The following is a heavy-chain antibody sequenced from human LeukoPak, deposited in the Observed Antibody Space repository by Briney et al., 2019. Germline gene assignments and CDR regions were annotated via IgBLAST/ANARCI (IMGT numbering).Heavy chain of an antibody. J-gene: IGHJ4*02. Sequence: ASVKVSCKASGYTFTGYYMHWVRQAPGQGLEWMGWINPNSGGTNYAQKFQGRVTMTTDTSISTAYMELSRLRSDDTAVHYCARGDVSYDSSGYYYYWGQGTLVTVSS. CDR1: GYTFTGYY. CDR3: ARGDVSYDSSGYYYY. V-gene: IGHV1-2*02. D-gene: IGHD3-22*01. CDR2: INPNSGGT.